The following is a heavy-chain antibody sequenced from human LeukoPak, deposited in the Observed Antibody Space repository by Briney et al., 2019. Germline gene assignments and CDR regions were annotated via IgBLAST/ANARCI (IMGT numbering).Heavy chain of an antibody. V-gene: IGHV5-51*01. CDR1: GYSFTSYW. CDR3: ARLGQQPTPPYYYYYYMDV. D-gene: IGHD6-13*01. CDR2: IYPGDSDA. J-gene: IGHJ6*03. Sequence: GESLKISCKGSGYSFTSYWIGWVRQMPGKGLEWMGIIYPGDSDARYSPSFQGQVTISADKSISTAYLQWSSLKASDTAMYYCARLGQQPTPPYYYYYYMDVWGKGTTVTVSS.